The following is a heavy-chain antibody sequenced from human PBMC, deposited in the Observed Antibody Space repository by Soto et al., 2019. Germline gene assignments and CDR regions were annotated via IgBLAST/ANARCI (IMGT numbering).Heavy chain of an antibody. CDR2: IFHGGNT. J-gene: IGHJ3*01. CDR3: ARARWYDAFDV. D-gene: IGHD2-15*01. Sequence: PSETLSLTCAVSGFFISSGNYLGWILKPPGKGLEWIGSIFHGGNTYYNPSLKSRVTISVDMSKNQFSLKLNSVTAADTAVYYCARARWYDAFDVWGQGTVVTVSS. V-gene: IGHV4-38-2*01. CDR1: GFFISSGNY.